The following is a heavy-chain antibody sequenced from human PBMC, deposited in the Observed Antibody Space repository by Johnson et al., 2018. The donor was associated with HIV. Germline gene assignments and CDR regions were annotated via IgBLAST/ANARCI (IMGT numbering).Heavy chain of an antibody. Sequence: QVQLVESGGGVVKPGGSLRLSCAASGFTFNDYYMSWIRQAPGKGLEWVSYISSSGSTIYYADSVKGRFTVSRDNAKNSLYLQMNSLRAEDTAMYYCARGMWIPEIDAIDMWGQGTMVTVSS. CDR3: ARGMWIPEIDAIDM. V-gene: IGHV3-11*04. J-gene: IGHJ3*02. CDR2: ISSSGSTI. D-gene: IGHD5-18*01. CDR1: GFTFNDYY.